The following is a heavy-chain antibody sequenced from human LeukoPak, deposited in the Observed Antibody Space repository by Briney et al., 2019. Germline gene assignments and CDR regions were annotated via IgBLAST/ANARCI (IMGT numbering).Heavy chain of an antibody. CDR3: ARRSGVAVAGAFDY. CDR1: GFTFNSFW. CDR2: INSDGIRT. V-gene: IGHV3-74*01. D-gene: IGHD6-19*01. Sequence: PGGSLRLSCAASGFTFNSFWMYWVRQVPGKGLLWVARINSDGIRTSHADSVQGRFTISRDNSKNTLYLQMNSLRAEDTAVYFCARRSGVAVAGAFDYWGQGTLVTVSS. J-gene: IGHJ4*02.